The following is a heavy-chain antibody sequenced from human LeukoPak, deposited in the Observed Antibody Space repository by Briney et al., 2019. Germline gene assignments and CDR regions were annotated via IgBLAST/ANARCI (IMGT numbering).Heavy chain of an antibody. V-gene: IGHV3-7*03. Sequence: GGSLRLSCAACGFMFSSFWMSWVRQAPGKGLEWVANIKKDGSQKYYVDSVEGRFTISRDNAKNSLYLQMDSLRVDDTAVYYCTRVFGGYDVSDYWGQGTVVTVSS. CDR2: IKKDGSQK. D-gene: IGHD3-3*01. J-gene: IGHJ4*02. CDR1: GFMFSSFW. CDR3: TRVFGGYDVSDY.